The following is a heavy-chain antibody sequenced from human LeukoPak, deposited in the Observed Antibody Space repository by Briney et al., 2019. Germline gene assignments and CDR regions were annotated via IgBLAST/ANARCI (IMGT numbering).Heavy chain of an antibody. CDR1: GFTFSSYW. Sequence: GGSLRPSCAASGFTFSSYWMHWVRQAPGKGLVWVSRINSDGSSTDYADSVKGRFTISRDNAKNTLYLQMNSLRAEDTAVYYCARAGLVAADYPFDYWGQGTLVSVSS. V-gene: IGHV3-74*01. D-gene: IGHD6-25*01. CDR2: INSDGSST. J-gene: IGHJ4*02. CDR3: ARAGLVAADYPFDY.